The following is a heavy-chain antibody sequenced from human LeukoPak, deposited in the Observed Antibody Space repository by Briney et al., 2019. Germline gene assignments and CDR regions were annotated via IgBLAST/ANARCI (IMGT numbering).Heavy chain of an antibody. V-gene: IGHV4-59*01. CDR1: GGSISSYS. CDR2: IYYTGST. D-gene: IGHD6-6*01. J-gene: IGHJ5*02. CDR3: ARVDEYRSDP. Sequence: TSETLSLICTVSGGSISSYSWSWLRQPPGKGLEWIGYIYYTGSTNYNPSLKSRVTISVDTSKNQFSLKLRSVTAADTAVYYCARVDEYRSDPWGQGTLVTVSS.